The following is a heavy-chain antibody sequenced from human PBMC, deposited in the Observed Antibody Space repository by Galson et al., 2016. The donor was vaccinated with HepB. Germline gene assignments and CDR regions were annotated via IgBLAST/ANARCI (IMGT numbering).Heavy chain of an antibody. CDR2: IYSGGTT. V-gene: IGHV4-4*08. J-gene: IGHJ4*02. CDR3: AGGLGADY. Sequence: SETLSLTCTVSGGFIRSYYWSWIRQPPGKRLEWIGYIYSGGTTNYNPSFKSRVTISVDTSKSQFSLNLTSATAADTAVYSCAGGLGADYWGRGTLVTVSS. CDR1: GGFIRSYY. D-gene: IGHD6-19*01.